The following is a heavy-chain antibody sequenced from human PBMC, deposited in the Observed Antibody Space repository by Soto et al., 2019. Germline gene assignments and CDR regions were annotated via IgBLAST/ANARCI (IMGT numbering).Heavy chain of an antibody. CDR1: GFTFSSYA. V-gene: IGHV3-23*01. J-gene: IGHJ3*02. CDR3: AKDTIDYYDSSCYYGAAFDI. D-gene: IGHD3-22*01. CDR2: ISGSGGST. Sequence: GGSLRLSCAASGFTFSSYAMSWVRQAPGKGLEWVSAISGSGGSTYYADSVKGRCTISRDNSKNTLYLQMNSLRAEDTAVYYCAKDTIDYYDSSCYYGAAFDIWGQVTMVTVSS.